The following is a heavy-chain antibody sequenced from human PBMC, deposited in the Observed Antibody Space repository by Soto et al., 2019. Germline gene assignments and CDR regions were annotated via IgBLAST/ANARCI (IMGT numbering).Heavy chain of an antibody. J-gene: IGHJ4*02. D-gene: IGHD6-6*01. CDR3: AHRRFAKYSSLPADFDY. V-gene: IGHV2-5*01. Sequence: ITLKESGPTLVKPTQTLTLTCTSSGFSLNSSGVGVAWIRQPPGKALEWLARTYWNDVMHYSPSLKSRLTITEDASNHQVVLTVTNMDPVDTATYYCAHRRFAKYSSLPADFDYWGQGTLVTVSS. CDR2: TYWNDVM. CDR1: GFSLNSSGVG.